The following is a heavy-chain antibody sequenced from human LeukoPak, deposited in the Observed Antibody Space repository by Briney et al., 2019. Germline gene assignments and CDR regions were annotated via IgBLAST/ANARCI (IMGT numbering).Heavy chain of an antibody. CDR2: IYSGGST. V-gene: IGHV3-66*01. Sequence: GGSLRLSCAASGFTFSSYAMSWVRQAPGKGLEWGSVIYSGGSTYYAVSVKGRFTISRDNSKNTLYLQMNSLRGEDTAVYYCARDRGYSSGWYGRFDYWGQGTLVTVSS. D-gene: IGHD6-19*01. CDR1: GFTFSSYA. J-gene: IGHJ4*02. CDR3: ARDRGYSSGWYGRFDY.